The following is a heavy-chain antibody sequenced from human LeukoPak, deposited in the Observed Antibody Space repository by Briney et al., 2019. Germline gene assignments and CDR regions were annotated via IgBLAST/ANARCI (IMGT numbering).Heavy chain of an antibody. CDR3: AKVHPRGVGATALIFDY. CDR1: GFTFRDYG. J-gene: IGHJ4*02. V-gene: IGHV3-30*18. Sequence: GGSLRLSCVVSGFTFRDYGFHWVRQAPGKGLEWVAVISYDGSNKYYADSVKGRFTISRDNSKNTLYLQMNSLRAEDTAVYYCAKVHPRGVGATALIFDYWGQGTLVTVSS. CDR2: ISYDGSNK. D-gene: IGHD1-26*01.